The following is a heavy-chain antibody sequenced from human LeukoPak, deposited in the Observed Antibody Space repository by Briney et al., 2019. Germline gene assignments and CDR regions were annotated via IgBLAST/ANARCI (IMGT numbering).Heavy chain of an antibody. CDR3: ARDRYSGRLNFDC. Sequence: GGSLRLSWAASGFTVSSNYMSWVRQAPGKGLVWVSRIKTDGSSTTYADSVKGRFTISRDNAKNTLYLQMNSLRAEDTAVYYCARDRYSGRLNFDCWGQGTLVTVSS. CDR1: GFTVSSNY. J-gene: IGHJ4*02. CDR2: IKTDGSST. D-gene: IGHD1-26*01. V-gene: IGHV3-74*01.